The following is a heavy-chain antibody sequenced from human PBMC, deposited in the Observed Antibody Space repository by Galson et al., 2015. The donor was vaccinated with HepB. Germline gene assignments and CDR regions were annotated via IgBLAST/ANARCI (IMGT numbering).Heavy chain of an antibody. CDR1: GFTFGSYA. CDR3: AKGWSAVFYDMDV. J-gene: IGHJ6*02. Sequence: SLRLSCAASGFTFGSYAINWVRQAPGTGLEWVSSISGSGGRTHYADSVKGRFPISRDNSKNTLYLQMNSLRAEDTAVYYCAKGWSAVFYDMDVWGQGTTVIVSS. V-gene: IGHV3-23*01. CDR2: ISGSGGRT. D-gene: IGHD2-8*01.